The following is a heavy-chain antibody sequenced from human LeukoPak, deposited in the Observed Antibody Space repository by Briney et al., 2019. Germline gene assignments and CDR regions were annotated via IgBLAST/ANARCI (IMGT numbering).Heavy chain of an antibody. CDR1: GYTFTSYD. CDR2: MNPNSGNT. V-gene: IGHV1-8*01. CDR3: AMYYDFWSGYSYYYYGMDV. J-gene: IGHJ6*02. Sequence: ASVKVSCKASGYTFTSYDINWVRQATGQGLGWMGWMNPNSGNTGYAQKFQGRVTMTRNTSISTAYMELSSLRSEDTAVYYCAMYYDFWSGYSYYYYGMDVWGQGTTVTVSS. D-gene: IGHD3-3*01.